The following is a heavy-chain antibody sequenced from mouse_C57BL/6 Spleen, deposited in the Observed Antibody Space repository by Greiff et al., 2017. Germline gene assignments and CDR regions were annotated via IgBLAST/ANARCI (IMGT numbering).Heavy chain of an antibody. CDR1: GYAFTNYL. CDR2: INPGSGGT. J-gene: IGHJ2*01. CDR3: ARDYPGDYFDY. V-gene: IGHV1-54*01. Sequence: QVQLQQSGAELVRPGTSVKVSCKASGYAFTNYLIEWVKQRPGQGLEWIGVINPGSGGTNYNEKFKGKATLTADKSSSTAYMQLSSLTSEVSAVYFCARDYPGDYFDYWGQGTTLTVSS. D-gene: IGHD1-1*02.